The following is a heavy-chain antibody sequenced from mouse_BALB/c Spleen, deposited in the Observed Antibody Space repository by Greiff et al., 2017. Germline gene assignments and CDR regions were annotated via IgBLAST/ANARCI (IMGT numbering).Heavy chain of an antibody. CDR1: GFTFSSYG. CDR2: ISSGGSYT. CDR3: AGQGDYGKAG. J-gene: IGHJ3*01. D-gene: IGHD2-1*01. Sequence: EVMLVESGGGLVKPGGSLKLSCAASGFTFSSYGMSWVRQTPDKRLEWVATISSGGSYTYYPDSVKGRFTISRDNAKNTLYLQMSSLKSEDTAMCYGAGQGDYGKAGWGQGTLVTVSA. V-gene: IGHV5-6*03.